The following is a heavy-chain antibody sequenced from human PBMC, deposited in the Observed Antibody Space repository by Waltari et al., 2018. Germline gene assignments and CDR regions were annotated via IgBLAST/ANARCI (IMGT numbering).Heavy chain of an antibody. J-gene: IGHJ3*02. CDR3: ARRYYDSSGYYYPDAFDI. V-gene: IGHV2-5*01. CDR1: GFSLSTSGVG. D-gene: IGHD3-22*01. Sequence: QITLKESGPTLVKPTQTLTLTCTFSGFSLSTSGVGVGWIRQPPGKALEWLALIYWNDDKRYSPSLKSTLTITKDTSKNQVVLTMTNMDPVDTATYYCARRYYDSSGYYYPDAFDIWGQGTMVTVSS. CDR2: IYWNDDK.